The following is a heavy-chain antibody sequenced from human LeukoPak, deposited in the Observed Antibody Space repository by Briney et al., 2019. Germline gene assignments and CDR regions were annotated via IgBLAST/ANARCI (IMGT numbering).Heavy chain of an antibody. CDR3: ARDRGGTIFGVAYYYYYMDV. J-gene: IGHJ6*03. CDR1: GYTFTSYG. D-gene: IGHD3-3*01. V-gene: IGHV1-18*01. CDR2: ISAYNGNT. Sequence: ASVKVSCKASGYTFTSYGISWVRQAPGQGLEWMGWISAYNGNTNYAQKLQGRVTMTTDTSTSTAYMELRSLRSDDTAVYYCARDRGGTIFGVAYYYYYMDVWGKGTRSPSP.